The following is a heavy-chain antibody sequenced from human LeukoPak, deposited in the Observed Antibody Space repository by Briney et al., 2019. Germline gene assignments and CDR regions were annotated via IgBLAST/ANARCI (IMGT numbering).Heavy chain of an antibody. D-gene: IGHD2-2*01. CDR3: ARRTTYCSSTSCHSYYYYMDV. J-gene: IGHJ6*03. V-gene: IGHV5-51*01. CDR1: GYSFTSYW. Sequence: GESLKISCKGSGYSFTSYWIGWVRQMPRKGLEWMGIIYPGDSDTRYSPSFQGQVTISADKSISTAYLQWSSLKASDTAMYYCARRTTYCSSTSCHSYYYYMDVWGKGTTVTVSS. CDR2: IYPGDSDT.